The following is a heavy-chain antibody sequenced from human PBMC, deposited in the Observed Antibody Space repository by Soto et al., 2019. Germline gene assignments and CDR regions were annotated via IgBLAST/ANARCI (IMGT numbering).Heavy chain of an antibody. D-gene: IGHD3-22*01. Sequence: LRLSCAASGFTFSSYSMNWVRQAPGKGLEWVSSISSSSSYIYYADSVKGRFTISRDNAKNSLYLQMNSLRAEDTAVYYCARDTTTDSSGYYYSPNNFDYWGQGTLVTVS. CDR2: ISSSSSYI. J-gene: IGHJ4*02. V-gene: IGHV3-21*01. CDR1: GFTFSSYS. CDR3: ARDTTTDSSGYYYSPNNFDY.